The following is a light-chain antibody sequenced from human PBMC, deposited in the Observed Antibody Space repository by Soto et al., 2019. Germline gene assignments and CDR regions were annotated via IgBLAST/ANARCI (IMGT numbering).Light chain of an antibody. CDR3: QQRRNWPPT. V-gene: IGKV3-11*01. Sequence: EIVLTQSPATLSLSPGERVSLSCRASQSVFTYLAWYQQKPGQAPRLLIYDASNRATGIPARFSGSGSETDFTLTISSLEPEDFAVYYCQQRRNWPPTFGQGTKVEIK. J-gene: IGKJ1*01. CDR2: DAS. CDR1: QSVFTY.